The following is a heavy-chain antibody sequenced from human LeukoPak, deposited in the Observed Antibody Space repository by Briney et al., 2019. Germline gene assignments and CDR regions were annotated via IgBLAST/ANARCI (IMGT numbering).Heavy chain of an antibody. J-gene: IGHJ6*02. CDR2: IYSGGST. D-gene: IGHD2-21*02. CDR1: GFTVSSNY. V-gene: IGHV3-53*01. Sequence: GGSLRLSCAASGFTVSSNYMSWVRQAPGKGLEWVSVIYSGGSTYYADSVKGRFTISRDNSKNTLYLQMNSLRAEDTAVYYCARDHCGGDCYPPYYYYYGMDVWGQGTTVTVSS. CDR3: ARDHCGGDCYPPYYYYYGMDV.